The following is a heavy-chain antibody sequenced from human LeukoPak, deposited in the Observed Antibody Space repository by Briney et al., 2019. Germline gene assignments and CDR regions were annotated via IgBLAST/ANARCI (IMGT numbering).Heavy chain of an antibody. Sequence: PSETLSLTCTVSGGSISSYYWSWIRQPPGKGLEGVGHIYYSGSTNYNPSLESRVTVSLDTSKNQFSLKLTSVAAADTAIYYCGKTDIYFNPIDYWGPGSPVTVSS. D-gene: IGHD3-9*01. CDR2: IYYSGST. V-gene: IGHV4-59*12. CDR1: GGSISSYY. CDR3: GKTDIYFNPIDY. J-gene: IGHJ4*02.